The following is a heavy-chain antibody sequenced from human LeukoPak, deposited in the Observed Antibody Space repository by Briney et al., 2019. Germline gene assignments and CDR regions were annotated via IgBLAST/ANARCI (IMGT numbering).Heavy chain of an antibody. CDR1: GYIFSDFD. Sequence: ASVKVSCKASGYIFSDFDINWVRQASGQGLEWVAWMNPNSGNTGYAQKFQGRVTMTRNTSISTAYMELSSLRSEDTAVYYCARGVARDYWGQGTLVTVSS. J-gene: IGHJ4*02. CDR3: ARGVARDY. V-gene: IGHV1-8*02. D-gene: IGHD5-12*01. CDR2: MNPNSGNT.